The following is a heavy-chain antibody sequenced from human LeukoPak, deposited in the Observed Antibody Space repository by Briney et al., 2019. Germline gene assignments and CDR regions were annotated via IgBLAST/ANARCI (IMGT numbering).Heavy chain of an antibody. J-gene: IGHJ3*02. V-gene: IGHV3-33*01. CDR3: AREKVLMVYDTGRAFDI. Sequence: GGSLRLSCAASGFTFSSYGMHWVRQAPGKGLEWVAVIWYDGSNKYYADSVKGRFTISRDNSKNTLYLQMNSLRAEDTAVYYCAREKVLMVYDTGRAFDIWGQGTMVTVSS. D-gene: IGHD2-8*01. CDR1: GFTFSSYG. CDR2: IWYDGSNK.